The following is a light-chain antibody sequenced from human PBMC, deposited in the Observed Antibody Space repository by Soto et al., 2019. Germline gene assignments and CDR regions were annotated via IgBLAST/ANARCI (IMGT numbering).Light chain of an antibody. CDR2: DNN. CDR1: NSNIGTNY. V-gene: IGLV1-51*01. CDR3: GTWDSSLTAVI. J-gene: IGLJ2*01. Sequence: QSVLTQPPSVSAAPGQKVTISCSGSNSNIGTNYVFWYQQLPGTAPKLLISDNNKRPSGIPDRFSGSKSGTSATLGITGLQTGDEADYYCGTWDSSLTAVIFGGGTKVTVL.